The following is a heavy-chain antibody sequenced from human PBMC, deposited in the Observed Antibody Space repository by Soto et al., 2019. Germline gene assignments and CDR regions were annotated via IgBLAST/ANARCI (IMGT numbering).Heavy chain of an antibody. V-gene: IGHV4-34*01. CDR3: ARGQSAQLWLCWFDP. Sequence: QVQLQQWGAGLLKPSETLSLTCAVYGGSFSGYYWSWIRQPPGKGLEWIGEINHSGSTNYNPSLKSRVTISVDTSKNQFSLKLSSVTAADTAVYYCARGQSAQLWLCWFDPWGQGTLVTVSS. J-gene: IGHJ5*02. CDR1: GGSFSGYY. D-gene: IGHD5-18*01. CDR2: INHSGST.